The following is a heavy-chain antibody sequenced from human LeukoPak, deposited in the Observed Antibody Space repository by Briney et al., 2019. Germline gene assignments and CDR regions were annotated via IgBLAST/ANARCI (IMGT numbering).Heavy chain of an antibody. V-gene: IGHV3-23*01. CDR1: GFTFDDYA. CDR2: ISGSGGST. D-gene: IGHD3-22*01. J-gene: IGHJ4*02. Sequence: GGSLRLSCAASGFTFDDYAMHWVRQAPGKGLEWVSGISGSGGSTYYADSVKGRFTISRDNSKNTLYLQMNSLRAEDTAVYYCAKDRALIDRVHDYGDYWGQGTLVTVSS. CDR3: AKDRALIDRVHDYGDY.